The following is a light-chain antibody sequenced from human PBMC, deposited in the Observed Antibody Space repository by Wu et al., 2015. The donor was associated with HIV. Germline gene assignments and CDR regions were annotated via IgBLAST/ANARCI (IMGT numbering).Light chain of an antibody. CDR3: QQRYNWPSIT. J-gene: IGKJ5*01. CDR1: QAIGRS. CDR2: HAS. Sequence: EILLTQSPATLSLSPGERATLSCRASQAIGRSLVWYQQKPGQPPRLLIYHASNRATGIPARFSGSGSGTDFTLTISSLEAGDFAFYFCQQRYNWPSITFGQGSRLEIK. V-gene: IGKV3-11*01.